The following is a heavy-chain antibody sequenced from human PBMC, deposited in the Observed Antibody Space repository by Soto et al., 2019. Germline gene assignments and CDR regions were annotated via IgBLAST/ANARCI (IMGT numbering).Heavy chain of an antibody. CDR3: ASGRTVSSIGPLLV. V-gene: IGHV1-18*01. Sequence: QIQLVQSGAEVKKPGASVKVSCKASGYNFFDYGVSWVRQAPGQGHEWMGWVSPKSGNTDYARKVQGRVTMTTDISTSSAYMELRGSIAEEPGVYYFASGRTVSSIGPLLVWGPGTLVSVS. D-gene: IGHD4-17*01. J-gene: IGHJ1*01. CDR1: GYNFFDYG. CDR2: VSPKSGNT.